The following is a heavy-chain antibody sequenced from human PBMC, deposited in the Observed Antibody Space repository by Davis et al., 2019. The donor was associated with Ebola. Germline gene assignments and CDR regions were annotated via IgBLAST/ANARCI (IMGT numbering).Heavy chain of an antibody. V-gene: IGHV3-23*01. D-gene: IGHD2-15*01. Sequence: GGSLRLSCAASGFTFSNFAMSWVRQAPEKGLEWVSGISGRGSYTYYADSVKGRITISRDNSKNTLYLQMNSLRAEDTAVYYCAKDGVVVAATFDYWGQGTLVTVSS. J-gene: IGHJ4*02. CDR1: GFTFSNFA. CDR2: ISGRGSYT. CDR3: AKDGVVVAATFDY.